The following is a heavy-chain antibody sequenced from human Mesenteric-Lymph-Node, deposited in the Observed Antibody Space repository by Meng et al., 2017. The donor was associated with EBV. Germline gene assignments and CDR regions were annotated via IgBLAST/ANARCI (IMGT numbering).Heavy chain of an antibody. Sequence: QVQLVQSGAEVKKPGASVKVSCKASGYTFNHYDISWVRQASGQGLEWMGWISAYNGNRNTAQKFQGRVTMTTDTSTSTAYMELRSLRSDDTAVYYCARRRRIVGATDFDYWGQGTLVTVSS. D-gene: IGHD1-26*01. CDR2: ISAYNGNR. J-gene: IGHJ4*02. CDR3: ARRRRIVGATDFDY. CDR1: GYTFNHYD. V-gene: IGHV1-18*01.